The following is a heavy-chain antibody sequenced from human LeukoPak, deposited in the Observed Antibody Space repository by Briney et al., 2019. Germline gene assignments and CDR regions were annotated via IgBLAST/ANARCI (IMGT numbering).Heavy chain of an antibody. Sequence: GGSLRLSCAASGFAFTKYWMHWVRQAPGKGLVWVSRINGDGSTTSYADSVKGGFTISRDNAKNTVYLQMSSLRSEDTAVYYCATGNYYDSRGYYTFGHWGQGTPVTVSS. J-gene: IGHJ4*02. V-gene: IGHV3-74*01. CDR3: ATGNYYDSRGYYTFGH. D-gene: IGHD3-22*01. CDR2: INGDGSTT. CDR1: GFAFTKYW.